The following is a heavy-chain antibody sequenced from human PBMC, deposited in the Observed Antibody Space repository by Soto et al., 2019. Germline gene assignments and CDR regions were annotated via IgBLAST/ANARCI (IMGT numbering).Heavy chain of an antibody. V-gene: IGHV1-18*01. J-gene: IGHJ4*02. Sequence: QVQLVQSGAEVKKPGASVKVSCKASGYTFTSYGISWVRQAPGQGLEWMGWISAYNGNTNYAQKLQGRVTTTTDTSTSTAYMELRSLRSDDTAVYYCARTGTTYSSGLRPLFDYWGQGTLVTVSS. CDR1: GYTFTSYG. CDR3: ARTGTTYSSGLRPLFDY. D-gene: IGHD6-19*01. CDR2: ISAYNGNT.